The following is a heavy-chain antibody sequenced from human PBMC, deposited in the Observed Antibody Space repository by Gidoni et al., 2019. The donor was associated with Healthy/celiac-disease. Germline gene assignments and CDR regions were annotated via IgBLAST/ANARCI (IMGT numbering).Heavy chain of an antibody. D-gene: IGHD3-10*01. CDR1: VFTFSSYA. J-gene: IGHJ4*02. CDR3: AKAGGTTGTGYSAGGSGTLNFDY. V-gene: IGHV3-23*01. Sequence: EVQLLESGGGLVQPGGSLRLSCAASVFTFSSYAMSLVRKAPGKGLEWVAGIRGRGGSTDYAESVKGRFTISRDKSKNTLYLQMNSLRAEDTAVYYCAKAGGTTGTGYSAGGSGTLNFDYWGQGTPVTVSS. CDR2: IRGRGGST.